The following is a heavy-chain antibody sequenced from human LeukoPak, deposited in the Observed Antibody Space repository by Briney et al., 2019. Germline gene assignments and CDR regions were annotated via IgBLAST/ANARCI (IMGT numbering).Heavy chain of an antibody. CDR1: GFTFRDYA. J-gene: IGHJ4*02. Sequence: GGSLRLSSSASGFTFRDYAMEWVRQAPGKGLEWVAVISSDGTNKYYAESVRGRFTISRDNSANTLYLYMNSLTGADTSVYYCTLTTLAVVYYFDDWGQGTLVTVSS. CDR2: ISSDGTNK. CDR3: TLTTLAVVYYFDD. D-gene: IGHD1/OR15-1a*01. V-gene: IGHV3-30*04.